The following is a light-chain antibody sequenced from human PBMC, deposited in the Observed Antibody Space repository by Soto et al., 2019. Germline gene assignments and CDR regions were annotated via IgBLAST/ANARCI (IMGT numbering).Light chain of an antibody. J-gene: IGKJ5*01. Sequence: DIQMTQSPSSLSASVRDRVTITCRASQSISNYLNWYQQKPGKAPKLLIYAASSLQSGVPSRFSCSGSGTHFTLTICSLQPGDFAIYYCLRSYSTPQTFGQGTRLEIK. CDR2: AAS. CDR1: QSISNY. CDR3: LRSYSTPQT. V-gene: IGKV1-39*01.